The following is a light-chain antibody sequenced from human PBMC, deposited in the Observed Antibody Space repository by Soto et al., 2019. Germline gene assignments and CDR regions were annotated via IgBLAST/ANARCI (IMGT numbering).Light chain of an antibody. Sequence: QSVLTQPASVSGSPGQSITISCTGTSSDIGAYNYVSWYQQYPGRAPKLMIYEVNNRPSGVSNRFSGSKSGNTASLTISGLQAEDEADYYCSSFTTSSTYVVGAGTKFTVL. CDR1: SSDIGAYNY. CDR2: EVN. V-gene: IGLV2-14*01. J-gene: IGLJ1*01. CDR3: SSFTTSSTYV.